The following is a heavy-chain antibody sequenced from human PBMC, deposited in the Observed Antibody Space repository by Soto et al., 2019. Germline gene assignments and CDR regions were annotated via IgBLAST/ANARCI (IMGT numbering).Heavy chain of an antibody. CDR2: ISAYNGDT. D-gene: IGHD3-16*02. CDR1: GYTFTTYG. Sequence: GASVKVSCKASGYTFTTYGINWVRQAPGQGLEWMGWISAYNGDTNYAQKFQGRVTMTTDTSPSTAYMELRSLRYDDTAVYYCARADYDYLCGTYHYTYFDYCGQGTPVTVSS. V-gene: IGHV1-18*01. CDR3: ARADYDYLCGTYHYTYFDY. J-gene: IGHJ4*02.